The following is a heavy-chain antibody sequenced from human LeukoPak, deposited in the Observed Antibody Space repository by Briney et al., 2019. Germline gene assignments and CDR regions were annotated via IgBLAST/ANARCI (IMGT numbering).Heavy chain of an antibody. V-gene: IGHV4-39*07. J-gene: IGHJ4*02. Sequence: PSETLSLTCTVSGGSISSSGYYWGWIRQPPGKGLEWIGSIYYSGSTYYNPSLKSRVTISVDTSKNQFSLKLSSVTAADTAVYYCARGISGLLHWGQGTLVTVSS. D-gene: IGHD3-22*01. CDR2: IYYSGST. CDR1: GGSISSSGYY. CDR3: ARGISGLLH.